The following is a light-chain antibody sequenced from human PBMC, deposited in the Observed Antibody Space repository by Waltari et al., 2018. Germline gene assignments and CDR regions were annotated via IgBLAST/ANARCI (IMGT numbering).Light chain of an antibody. CDR2: VNSDGSH. CDR1: RGHSTNI. Sequence: QLVLTQSPSASASLGASVRLTCPLSRGHSTNIIAVHQPQPEKCPRSLMKVNSDGSHSKGDEIPDRFSGSGSGAERYLTISSVQSEDEADYYCQTGGHGTWVFGGGTKLTVL. V-gene: IGLV4-69*01. J-gene: IGLJ3*02. CDR3: QTGGHGTWV.